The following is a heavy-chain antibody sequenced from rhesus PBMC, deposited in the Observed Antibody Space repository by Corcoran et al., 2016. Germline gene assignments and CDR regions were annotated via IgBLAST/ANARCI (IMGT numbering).Heavy chain of an antibody. J-gene: IGHJ4*01. Sequence: QLQLQESGPGLVKPSETLSVTCAVSGGSISSSYWSWIRQAPGKGLEWIGYIYGSGSSTNHNPSLKSRVTLSVDTSKHQLSLKLSSVTAADTAVYYCASYCTGSGCYSWDFDYWGQGVLVTVSS. CDR2: IYGSGSST. V-gene: IGHV4-169*01. D-gene: IGHD2-21*01. CDR3: ASYCTGSGCYSWDFDY. CDR1: GGSISSSY.